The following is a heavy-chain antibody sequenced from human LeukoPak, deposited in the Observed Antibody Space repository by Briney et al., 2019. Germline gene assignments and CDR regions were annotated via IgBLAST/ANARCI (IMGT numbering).Heavy chain of an antibody. Sequence: SETLSLTCTVSGGSISSYYWSWIRQPPGKGLEWIGYIYYSGSTNYNPSLKSRVTISVDTSKNQFSLKLSSVTAADTAVYYCARDYIGYSSSRGNFDYWGQGTLVTVSS. CDR2: IYYSGST. CDR1: GGSISSYY. V-gene: IGHV4-59*12. D-gene: IGHD6-13*01. J-gene: IGHJ4*02. CDR3: ARDYIGYSSSRGNFDY.